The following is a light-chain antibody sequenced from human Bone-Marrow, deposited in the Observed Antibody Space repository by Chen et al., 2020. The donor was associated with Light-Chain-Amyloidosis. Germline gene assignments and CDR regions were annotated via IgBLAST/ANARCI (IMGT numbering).Light chain of an antibody. V-gene: IGKV3-20*01. CDR1: QFVRSTY. CDR2: GAS. J-gene: IGKJ1*01. CDR3: QQYGDSRT. Sequence: IVLTPSPGSLSWSPGERATLSCRASQFVRSTYLAWYQQKPGRAPRLLIYGASIRATGIPDRFSGSGSGTDFTLNISRLEPEDFAVYYCQQYGDSRTFGQGTKVESK.